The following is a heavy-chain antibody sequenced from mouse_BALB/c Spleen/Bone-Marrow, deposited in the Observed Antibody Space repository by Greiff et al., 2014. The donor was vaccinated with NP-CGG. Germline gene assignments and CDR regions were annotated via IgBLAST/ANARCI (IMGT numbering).Heavy chain of an antibody. J-gene: IGHJ3*01. CDR1: GFTFSSYG. CDR3: ALNWDSAY. V-gene: IGHV5-6*01. CDR2: INNGGTYT. Sequence: VQLKESGGDLVKPGGSLKLSCAASGFTFSSYGMSWVRQTPDRRLEWVATINNGGTYTYYSDSVKGRFTISRDNAKNTLYLQMSSLKSEDTAMYYCALNWDSAYWGQGTLVTVSA. D-gene: IGHD4-1*02.